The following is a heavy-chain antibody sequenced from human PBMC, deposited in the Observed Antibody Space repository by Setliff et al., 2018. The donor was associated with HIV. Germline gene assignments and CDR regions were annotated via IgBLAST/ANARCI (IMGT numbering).Heavy chain of an antibody. CDR3: ARAPFYYGSGSYQTFDY. CDR1: GASFSSYY. J-gene: IGHJ4*02. CDR2: IYYTGST. Sequence: PSETLSLTCAFYGASFSSYYWNWIRQPPGKGLEWIGYIYYTGSTYYNPSLKSRVTISVDTSKNQFSLKLSSVTAADTAVYYCARAPFYYGSGSYQTFDYWGQGTLVTVSS. V-gene: IGHV4-59*06. D-gene: IGHD3-10*01.